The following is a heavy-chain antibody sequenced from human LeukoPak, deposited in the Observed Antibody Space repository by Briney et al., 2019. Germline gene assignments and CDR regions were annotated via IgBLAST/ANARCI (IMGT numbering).Heavy chain of an antibody. D-gene: IGHD2-2*01. V-gene: IGHV1-69*05. CDR1: GGTFSSYA. CDR2: IIPIFGTA. Sequence: SVKVSCKASGGTFSSYAISWVRQAPGLGLEWMGGIIPIFGTANYAQKFEGRVTITTDESTSTAYMEPSSLRSEDTAVYYCASVRVCSSTSCSRDYYYYYMDVWGKGTTVTVSS. J-gene: IGHJ6*03. CDR3: ASVRVCSSTSCSRDYYYYYMDV.